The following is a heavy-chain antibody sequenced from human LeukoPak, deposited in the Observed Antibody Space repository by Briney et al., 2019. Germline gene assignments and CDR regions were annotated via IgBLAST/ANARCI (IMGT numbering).Heavy chain of an antibody. CDR3: ARDGNYGDYGY. Sequence: PSETLSLTCTVSGGSISSYYWSWIRQPAGKVLEWIGRIYTSGSTNYNPSLKSRVTMPVDTSKNQYSLKLSSVTAADTAVYYCARDGNYGDYGYWGQGTLVTVSS. CDR2: IYTSGST. V-gene: IGHV4-4*07. CDR1: GGSISSYY. D-gene: IGHD4-17*01. J-gene: IGHJ4*02.